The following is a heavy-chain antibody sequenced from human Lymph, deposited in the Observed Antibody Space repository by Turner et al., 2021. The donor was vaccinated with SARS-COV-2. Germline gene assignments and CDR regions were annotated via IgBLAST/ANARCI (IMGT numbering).Heavy chain of an antibody. Sequence: EVQLVESGGGLVQPGGSLRLSGAASGPTVSSNYITCVRQAPGKGLAWVSVIYGGSSTYYADSVKGRFTISRHNSKNTLYRQMNSLRAEDTAVYYCARDLDRAGGMDVWGQGTTVTVSS. V-gene: IGHV3-53*04. J-gene: IGHJ6*02. CDR3: ARDLDRAGGMDV. CDR2: IYGGSST. D-gene: IGHD5-18*01. CDR1: GPTVSSNY.